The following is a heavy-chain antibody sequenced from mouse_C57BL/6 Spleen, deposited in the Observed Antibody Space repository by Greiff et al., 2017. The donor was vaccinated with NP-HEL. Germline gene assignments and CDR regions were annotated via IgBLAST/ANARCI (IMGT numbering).Heavy chain of an antibody. V-gene: IGHV1-22*01. Sequence: EVQLQESGPELVKPGASVKMSCKASGYTFTDYNMHWVKQSHGKSLEWIGYINPNNGGTSYNQKFKGKATLTVNKSSSTAYMELRSLTSEDSADYYCASPYYDYDVSAYWGQGTLVTVSA. D-gene: IGHD2-4*01. J-gene: IGHJ3*01. CDR2: INPNNGGT. CDR3: ASPYYDYDVSAY. CDR1: GYTFTDYN.